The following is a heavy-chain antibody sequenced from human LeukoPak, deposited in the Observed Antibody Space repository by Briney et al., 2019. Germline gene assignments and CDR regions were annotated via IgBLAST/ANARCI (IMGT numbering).Heavy chain of an antibody. Sequence: GASVKVSCKASGYPSTRSPLPWPPQPPGPTPACMPRPTPGNGNTKYSQKFQGRVTITRDTSASTAYMELSSLRSEDTAVYYCAREYCGGDCYSGYYYYYGMDVWGQGTTVTVSS. CDR2: PTPGNGNT. CDR1: GYPSTRSP. D-gene: IGHD2-21*02. J-gene: IGHJ6*02. CDR3: AREYCGGDCYSGYYYYYGMDV. V-gene: IGHV1-3*01.